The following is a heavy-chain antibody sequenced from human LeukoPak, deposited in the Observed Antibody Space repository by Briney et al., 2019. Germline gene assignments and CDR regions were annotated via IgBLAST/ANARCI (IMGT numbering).Heavy chain of an antibody. Sequence: PSETLSLTCAVYGGSFSGYYWSWIRQPPGKGLGWIGEINHSGSTNYNPSLKSRVTISVDTSKNQFSLQLSSVTAADTAVYYCARGLGLSSGWYFDYWGQGPLVTVSS. CDR1: GGSFSGYY. CDR3: ARGLGLSSGWYFDY. D-gene: IGHD6-19*01. V-gene: IGHV4-34*01. CDR2: INHSGST. J-gene: IGHJ4*02.